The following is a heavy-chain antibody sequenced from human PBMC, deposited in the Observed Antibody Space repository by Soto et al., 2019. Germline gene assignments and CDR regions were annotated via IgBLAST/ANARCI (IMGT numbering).Heavy chain of an antibody. D-gene: IGHD2-2*01. CDR2: IYYSGST. CDR1: GGSISSYY. CDR3: VRISREAIWYYFDY. Sequence: SETLSLTCTVSGGSISSYYWTWIRQPPGKGLEWIGYIYYSGSTNYNPSLKSRVTISVATSKTQFSLKLSSVTAADTAVYYCVRISREAIWYYFDYWGQGTLVTVSS. J-gene: IGHJ4*02. V-gene: IGHV4-59*01.